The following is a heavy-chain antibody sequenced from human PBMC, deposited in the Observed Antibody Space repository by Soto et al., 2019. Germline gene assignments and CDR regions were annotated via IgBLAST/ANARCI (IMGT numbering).Heavy chain of an antibody. CDR2: IKSKTDGGTR. Sequence: PGGSLRLSCAASGFTFSHAWMNWVRQAPGKGLEWVGRIKSKTDGGTRDYAAPVKGRFLISRDDSKRTLYLQMNRLKTEDSAMYFCATVGRTSLQWPRNDFWGQGTLVTVSS. J-gene: IGHJ4*01. D-gene: IGHD6-19*01. V-gene: IGHV3-15*01. CDR1: GFTFSHAW. CDR3: ATVGRTSLQWPRNDF.